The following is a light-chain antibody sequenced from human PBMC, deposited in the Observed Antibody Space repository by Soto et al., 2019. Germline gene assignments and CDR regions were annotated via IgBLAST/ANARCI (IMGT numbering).Light chain of an antibody. J-gene: IGKJ4*01. CDR2: GAS. CDR3: QQYRRSPLT. Sequence: ETVRSPSPATLSFSTGERATLSCRASQSVSSNLAWYQQKPGQAPRLLIYGASTRATGIPARFSGSGSGTEFTLTIRRLEPDDFAVFYCQQYRRSPLTFGGGTKVDIK. CDR1: QSVSSN. V-gene: IGKV3-15*01.